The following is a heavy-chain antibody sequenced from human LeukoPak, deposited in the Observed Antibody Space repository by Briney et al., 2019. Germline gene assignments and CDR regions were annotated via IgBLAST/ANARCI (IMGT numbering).Heavy chain of an antibody. J-gene: IGHJ5*02. CDR1: GASISDYY. Sequence: PSETLSLTCTVSGASISDYYWGWIRQPPGKGLEWIGYIYTSGSTNYNPSLKSRVTISVDTSKNQFSLKLSSVTAADTAVYYCARHSISSPNNWFDPWGQGTLVTVSS. CDR2: IYTSGST. D-gene: IGHD3-3*02. CDR3: ARHSISSPNNWFDP. V-gene: IGHV4-4*09.